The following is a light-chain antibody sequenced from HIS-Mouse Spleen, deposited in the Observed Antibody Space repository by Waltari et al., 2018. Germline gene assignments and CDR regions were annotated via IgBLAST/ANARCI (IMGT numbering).Light chain of an antibody. CDR1: QSVSSY. V-gene: IGKV3-11*01. CDR2: DAS. J-gene: IGKJ4*01. Sequence: EIVLTQSPATLSLSPGERATLHCRASQSVSSYLAWYQQKPGQAPRPLIYDASNRATGIPARFSGSGSGTDFTLTISSLEPEDFAVYYCQQRSNWLTFGGGTKVEIK. CDR3: QQRSNWLT.